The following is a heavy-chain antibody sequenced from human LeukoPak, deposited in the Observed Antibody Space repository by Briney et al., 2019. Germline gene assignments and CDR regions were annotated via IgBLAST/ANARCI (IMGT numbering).Heavy chain of an antibody. CDR2: ISGGGGST. V-gene: IGHV3-23*01. CDR3: AKGGKWDVTPFDY. Sequence: GGSLRLSCAASGFTFTSYSMNWVRQAPGKGLEWVSTISGGGGSTYYADSVKGRFTISRDNPKNTLYLQVNSLRAEDTAVYYCAKGGKWDVTPFDYWGQGTLVTVSS. D-gene: IGHD1-26*01. CDR1: GFTFTSYS. J-gene: IGHJ4*02.